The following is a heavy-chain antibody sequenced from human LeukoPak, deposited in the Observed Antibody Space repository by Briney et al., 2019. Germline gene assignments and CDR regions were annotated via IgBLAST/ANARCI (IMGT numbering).Heavy chain of an antibody. CDR3: AKNPRGYSYTYYFDY. J-gene: IGHJ4*02. Sequence: ETLSLTCTVSGGSISGYYWSWVRQAPGKGLEWVSAISGSGGSTYYADSVKGRFTISRDNSKNTLYLQMNSLRAEDTAVYYCAKNPRGYSYTYYFDYWGQGTLVTVSS. CDR1: GGSISGYY. V-gene: IGHV3-23*01. CDR2: ISGSGGST. D-gene: IGHD5-18*01.